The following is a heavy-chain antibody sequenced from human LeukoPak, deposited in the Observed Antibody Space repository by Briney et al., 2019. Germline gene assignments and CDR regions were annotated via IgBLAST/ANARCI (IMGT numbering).Heavy chain of an antibody. CDR2: INDSGDT. CDR1: GGSFSGYY. D-gene: IGHD1/OR15-1a*01. V-gene: IGHV4-34*01. Sequence: SETLSLTCAVYGGSFSGYYWSWIRQSPGRGLEWIGQINDSGDTDYNPSLKSRVTISIDTSKKQFSLRLRSVTAADTALYYCARETSTWNSFEYWGQGTAVTVSS. CDR3: ARETSTWNSFEY. J-gene: IGHJ4*02.